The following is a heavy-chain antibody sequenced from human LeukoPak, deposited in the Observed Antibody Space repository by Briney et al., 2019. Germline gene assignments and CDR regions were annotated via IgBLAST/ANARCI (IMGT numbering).Heavy chain of an antibody. Sequence: GASVKVSCKASGYTFTGYYMHWVRQAPGQGLEWMGWINPNSGGTNYAQKFQGRVTMTRDTSISTAYMELSRLRSDDTAVYYCARWVPYYYDSSGYYDPYYFDYWGQGTLVTVSS. CDR1: GYTFTGYY. CDR2: INPNSGGT. D-gene: IGHD3-22*01. CDR3: ARWVPYYYDSSGYYDPYYFDY. V-gene: IGHV1-2*02. J-gene: IGHJ4*02.